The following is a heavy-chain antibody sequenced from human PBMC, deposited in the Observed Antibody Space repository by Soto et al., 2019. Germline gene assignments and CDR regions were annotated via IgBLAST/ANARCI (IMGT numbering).Heavy chain of an antibody. V-gene: IGHV1-69*01. J-gene: IGHJ5*02. D-gene: IGHD3-10*01. CDR3: ARDRSGTMVRGVINWFDP. CDR1: GGTFSSYA. CDR2: IIPIFGTA. Sequence: QVQLVQSGAEVKKPGSSVKVSCKASGGTFSSYAISWVRQAPGQGLEWMGGIIPIFGTANYAQKFQGRVTITADESTSTAYMELSSLRSEDTDVYYCARDRSGTMVRGVINWFDPWGQGTLVTVSS.